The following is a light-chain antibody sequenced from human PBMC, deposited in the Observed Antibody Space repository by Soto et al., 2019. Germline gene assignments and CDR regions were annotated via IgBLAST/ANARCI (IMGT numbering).Light chain of an antibody. CDR3: AAWDDRVSGYV. CDR1: SSNIGSSY. J-gene: IGLJ1*01. CDR2: NNN. V-gene: IGLV1-47*02. Sequence: VLTQPPSTSGTPGQRVTISCSGSSSNIGSSYVFWFQHLPGTAPKLLMYNNNQRPSGVPDRVSASKSGTSASLAISGLRSEDEADYYCAAWDDRVSGYVFGTGTKVTVL.